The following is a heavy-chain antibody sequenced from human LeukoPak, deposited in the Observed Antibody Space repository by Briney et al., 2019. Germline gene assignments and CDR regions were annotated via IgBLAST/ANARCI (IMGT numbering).Heavy chain of an antibody. CDR1: GFTFSSSA. D-gene: IGHD1-7*01. CDR3: AKDLYNWNYLFEY. CDR2: ISYTGKNN. V-gene: IGHV3-30*18. J-gene: IGHJ4*02. Sequence: PGGSLRLSCAASGFTFSSSAMHWVRQAPGKGLGWVAVISYTGKNNHYLRSVKGRFTISRDNSKNTLYLQMTSLRAEDTAMYYCAKDLYNWNYLFEYWGQGTLVAVSS.